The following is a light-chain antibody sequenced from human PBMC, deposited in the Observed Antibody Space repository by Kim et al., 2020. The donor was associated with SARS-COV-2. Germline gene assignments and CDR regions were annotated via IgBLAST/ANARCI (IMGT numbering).Light chain of an antibody. CDR3: LQDYNYPFT. J-gene: IGKJ4*01. Sequence: SASVGDRVTITCRASQGIRNDLGWYQQKPGKAPNLLIYGASRLQSGVPSRFSGSGSGTDFTLTISSLQPEDFATYYCLQDYNYPFTFGGGTKLEI. CDR2: GAS. V-gene: IGKV1-6*01. CDR1: QGIRND.